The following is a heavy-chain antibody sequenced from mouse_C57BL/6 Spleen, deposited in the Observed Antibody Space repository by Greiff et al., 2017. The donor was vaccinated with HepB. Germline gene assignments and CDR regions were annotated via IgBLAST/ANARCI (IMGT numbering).Heavy chain of an antibody. CDR2: IDPETGGT. J-gene: IGHJ4*01. Sequence: QVQLQQSGAELVRPGASVTLSCKASGYTFTDYDMHWVKQTPVHGLEWIGAIDPETGGTAYNQKFKGKAILTADKSSSTAYMELRSLTSEDSAVYYCTRGGYYGSSYAMDYWGQGTSVTVSS. V-gene: IGHV1-15*01. D-gene: IGHD1-1*01. CDR3: TRGGYYGSSYAMDY. CDR1: GYTFTDYD.